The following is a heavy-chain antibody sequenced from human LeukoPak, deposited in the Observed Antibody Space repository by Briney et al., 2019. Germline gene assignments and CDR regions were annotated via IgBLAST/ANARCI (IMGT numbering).Heavy chain of an antibody. CDR1: GFTFSHAW. V-gene: IGHV4-34*01. J-gene: IGHJ4*02. CDR3: ARGGYSGYEDYFDY. CDR2: INHSGST. Sequence: GSLRLSCAASGFTFSHAWMSWVRQPPGKGLEWIGEINHSGSTNYNPSLKSRVTMSVDTSKNQFSLKLSSVTAADTAVYYCARGGYSGYEDYFDYWGQGTLVTVSS. D-gene: IGHD5-12*01.